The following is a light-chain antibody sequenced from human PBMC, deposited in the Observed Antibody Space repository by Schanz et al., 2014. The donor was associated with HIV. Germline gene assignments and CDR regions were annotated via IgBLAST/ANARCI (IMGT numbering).Light chain of an antibody. CDR1: NSNIGHNY. J-gene: IGLJ3*02. CDR2: ANN. V-gene: IGLV1-51*01. CDR3: AAWDDSLNAWV. Sequence: QSVLTQPPSVSAAPGQKVTISCSGSNSNIGHNYVSWYQQLPGTAPKLLIYANNKRPPGISDRFSGSKSGTSASLAISGLQSEDEGDYYCAAWDDSLNAWVFGGGTKLTVL.